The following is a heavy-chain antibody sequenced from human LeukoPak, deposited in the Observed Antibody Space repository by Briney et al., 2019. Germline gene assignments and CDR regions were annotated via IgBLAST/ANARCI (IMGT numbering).Heavy chain of an antibody. CDR2: ISGSGGST. J-gene: IGHJ3*02. Sequence: GGSLRLSCAGSGFTFSNYVMSWVRQAPGKGLEWVSAISGSGGSTYYADSVKGRFTISRDNSKNTLYLQMNSLRAEDTAVYYCAKEYSGSKKLADPELSARNAFDIWGQGTMATVSS. CDR1: GFTFSNYV. V-gene: IGHV3-23*01. CDR3: AKEYSGSKKLADPELSARNAFDI. D-gene: IGHD1-26*01.